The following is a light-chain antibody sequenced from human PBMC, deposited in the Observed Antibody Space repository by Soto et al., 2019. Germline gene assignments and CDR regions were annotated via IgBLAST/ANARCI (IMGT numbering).Light chain of an antibody. J-gene: IGKJ1*01. Sequence: EIVLTQSPGTLSLAPGERATLSCRASQSVIRYLAWYQQKPGQAPRLLIYGVSSRATGIPDRFSGSGSGTDFTLTISRLEPEDFAVFYCQQYGSSLPWTFGQGTKVDIK. CDR3: QQYGSSLPWT. CDR2: GVS. CDR1: QSVIRY. V-gene: IGKV3-20*01.